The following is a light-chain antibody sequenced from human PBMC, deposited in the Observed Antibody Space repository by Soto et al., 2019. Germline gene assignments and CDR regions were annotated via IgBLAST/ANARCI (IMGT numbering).Light chain of an antibody. Sequence: VMLSHSPGILSLSPGERATLSCRASQSVSSSYLAWYQQKPGQAPRLLIYDASSRATGIPDRFSGSGSGTDFTLTISRLEPEDFAVYYCQQYGSSPLTFGQGTLLEIK. CDR1: QSVSSSY. V-gene: IGKV3-20*01. J-gene: IGKJ5*01. CDR3: QQYGSSPLT. CDR2: DAS.